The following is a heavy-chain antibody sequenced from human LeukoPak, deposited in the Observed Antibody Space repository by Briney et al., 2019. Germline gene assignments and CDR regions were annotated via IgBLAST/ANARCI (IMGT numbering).Heavy chain of an antibody. CDR2: IYYSGST. Sequence: SETLSLTCTVSGGSISGYYWSWIRQPPGKGLEWIGYIYYSGSTKYNPSLKSRVTISVDASKNQFSLRLSSLTAADTAVYYCARGALDAKTRFDYWGQGTLVTVSS. CDR3: ARGALDAKTRFDY. J-gene: IGHJ4*02. CDR1: GGSISGYY. V-gene: IGHV4-59*01. D-gene: IGHD1/OR15-1a*01.